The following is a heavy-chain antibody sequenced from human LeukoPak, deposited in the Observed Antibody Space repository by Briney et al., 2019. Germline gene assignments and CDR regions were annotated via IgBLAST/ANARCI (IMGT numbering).Heavy chain of an antibody. CDR1: GYTFTSYG. V-gene: IGHV1-18*01. CDR3: ARAPSSSSLVREGEDY. J-gene: IGHJ4*02. CDR2: ISAYNGNT. D-gene: IGHD6-13*01. Sequence: GASVKVSCKASGYTFTSYGISWVRQAPGQGLEWMGWISAYNGNTNYAQKLQGRVTMTTDTSTNTAYMELRSLRSDDTAVYYCARAPSSSSLVREGEDYWGQGTLVTVSS.